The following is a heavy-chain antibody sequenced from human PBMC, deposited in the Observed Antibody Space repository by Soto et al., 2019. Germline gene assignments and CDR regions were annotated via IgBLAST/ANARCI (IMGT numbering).Heavy chain of an antibody. CDR2: IYYSGST. CDR1: GGSISSSSYY. CDR3: ARLKVGATSHFDY. D-gene: IGHD1-26*01. Sequence: QLQLQESGPGLVKPSETLSLTCTVSGGSISSSSYYWGWIRQPPGKGLEWIGSIYYSGSTYYNPSLTSRVTISVDTSNNQFSLKLSSVTAADTAVYYCARLKVGATSHFDYWGQGTLVTVSS. J-gene: IGHJ4*02. V-gene: IGHV4-39*01.